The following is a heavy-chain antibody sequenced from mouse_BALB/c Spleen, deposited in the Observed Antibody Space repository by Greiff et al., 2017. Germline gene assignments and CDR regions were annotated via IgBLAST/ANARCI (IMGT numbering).Heavy chain of an antibody. V-gene: IGHV3-2*02. Sequence: EVQLVESGPGLVKPSQSLSLTCTVTGYSITSDYAWNWIRQFPGNKLEWMGYISYSGSTSYNPSLKSRIPITRDTSKNQFFLQLNSVTTEDTATYYCARWGSSYAYAMDYWGQGTSVTVSS. CDR1: GYSITSDYA. J-gene: IGHJ4*01. CDR2: ISYSGST. CDR3: ARWGSSYAYAMDY. D-gene: IGHD1-1*01.